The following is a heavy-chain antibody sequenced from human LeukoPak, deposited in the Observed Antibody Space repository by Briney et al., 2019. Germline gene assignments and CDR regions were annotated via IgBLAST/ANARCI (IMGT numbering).Heavy chain of an antibody. CDR1: GYSISSGYY. Sequence: SETLSLTCTVSGYSISSGYYWGWIRQPPGKGLEWIGSIHYSGSTYYNPSLKSRVTISEDTSKNQFSLKLSSVTAADTAMYYCARRRDLYSGSYYPFDYWGQGTLVTVSS. J-gene: IGHJ4*02. CDR2: IHYSGST. CDR3: ARRRDLYSGSYYPFDY. V-gene: IGHV4-38-2*02. D-gene: IGHD1-26*01.